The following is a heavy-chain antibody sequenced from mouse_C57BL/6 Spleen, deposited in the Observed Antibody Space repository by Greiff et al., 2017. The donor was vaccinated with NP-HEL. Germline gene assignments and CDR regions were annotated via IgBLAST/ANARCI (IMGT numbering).Heavy chain of an antibody. D-gene: IGHD1-1*01. CDR3: ARKVAGAMDY. J-gene: IGHJ4*01. CDR2: IHPNSGST. CDR1: GYTFTSYW. Sequence: VKLQQPGAELVKPGASVKLSCKASGYTFTSYWMHWVKQRPGQGLEWIGMIHPNSGSTNYNEKFKSKATLTVDKSSSTAYMQLSSLTSEDSAVYYCARKVAGAMDYWGQGTSVTVSS. V-gene: IGHV1-64*01.